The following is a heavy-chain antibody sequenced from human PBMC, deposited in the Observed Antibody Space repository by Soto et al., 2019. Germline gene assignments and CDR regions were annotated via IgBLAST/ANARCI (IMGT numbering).Heavy chain of an antibody. CDR2: INPSGGST. CDR1: GYTFTSYY. D-gene: IGHD4-17*01. J-gene: IGHJ4*02. CDR3: ARGGDPDYGDYPYYFDY. V-gene: IGHV1-46*01. Sequence: GASVKVSCKASGYTFTSYYMHWVRQAPGQGLEWMGIINPSGGSTSYAQKFQGRVTMTRDTSTSTVYMELSSLRPEDTAVYYCARGGDPDYGDYPYYFDYWGQGTLVTVSS.